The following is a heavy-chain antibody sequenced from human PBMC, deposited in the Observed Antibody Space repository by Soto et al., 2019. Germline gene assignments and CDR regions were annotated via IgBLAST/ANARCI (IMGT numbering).Heavy chain of an antibody. J-gene: IGHJ6*02. V-gene: IGHV1-2*04. CDR3: ARDSRSWYSPRNYGMDV. Sequence: SVKFSCKSSGYTFTGYYMHCVRHAPVQVLYCIVCINPNSGGTNYAQKFQGWVTMTRDTSISKAYMELSRLRSDDTAVYYCARDSRSWYSPRNYGMDVWGQGTTVTVSS. D-gene: IGHD6-13*01. CDR2: INPNSGGT. CDR1: GYTFTGYY.